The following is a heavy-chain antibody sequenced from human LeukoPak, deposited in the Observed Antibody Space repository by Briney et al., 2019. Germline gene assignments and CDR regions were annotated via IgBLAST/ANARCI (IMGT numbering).Heavy chain of an antibody. Sequence: SSETLSLTCAVYGGSFSGYYWSWIRQPPGKGLEWIGEINHSGSTNYNPSLKSRVTISVDTSKNQFSLKLSSVTAADTAVYYRARGYGDYEWYFDYWGQGTLVTVSS. CDR2: INHSGST. CDR3: ARGYGDYEWYFDY. CDR1: GGSFSGYY. J-gene: IGHJ4*02. V-gene: IGHV4-34*01. D-gene: IGHD4-17*01.